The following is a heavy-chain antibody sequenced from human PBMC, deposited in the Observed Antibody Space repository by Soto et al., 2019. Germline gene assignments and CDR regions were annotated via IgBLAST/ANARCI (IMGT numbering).Heavy chain of an antibody. CDR2: INHSGST. J-gene: IGHJ2*01. V-gene: IGHV4-34*01. Sequence: QVQLQQWGAGLLKPSETLSLTCAVYGGSFSGYYWSWIRQPPGKGLEWIGEINHSGSTNYNPSLKRRVTISVDTSKNQFSLKLSSVTAADTAVYYCASRFIDFWSGYRSYWYFDLWGRGTLVTVSS. CDR3: ASRFIDFWSGYRSYWYFDL. CDR1: GGSFSGYY. D-gene: IGHD3-3*01.